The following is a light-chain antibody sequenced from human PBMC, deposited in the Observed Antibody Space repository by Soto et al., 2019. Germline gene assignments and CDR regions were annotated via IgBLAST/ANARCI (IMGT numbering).Light chain of an antibody. CDR1: QGITSY. Sequence: IQLTQSPSSLAASVGDRVTITCLASQGITSYLAWYQQKPGKAPNLLIYAASTLQRGVPSRFSGSGSGTDFTLTISSLQPEDFATYYCQQLNSYPLTFGQGTRLEIK. CDR2: AAS. CDR3: QQLNSYPLT. V-gene: IGKV1-9*01. J-gene: IGKJ5*01.